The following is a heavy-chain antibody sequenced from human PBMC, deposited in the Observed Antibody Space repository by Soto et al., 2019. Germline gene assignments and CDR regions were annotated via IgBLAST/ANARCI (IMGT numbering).Heavy chain of an antibody. Sequence: LSLTCTVSGGSISSSSYYWGWIRQPPGKGLEWIGCIYYSGSTYYNPSLKSRVTISVDTSKNQFSLKLSSVTAADTAVYYCARVRSDSYGYSDYWGQGTLVTAPQ. CDR3: ARVRSDSYGYSDY. CDR1: GGSISSSSYY. D-gene: IGHD5-18*01. J-gene: IGHJ4*02. V-gene: IGHV4-30-4*08. CDR2: IYYSGST.